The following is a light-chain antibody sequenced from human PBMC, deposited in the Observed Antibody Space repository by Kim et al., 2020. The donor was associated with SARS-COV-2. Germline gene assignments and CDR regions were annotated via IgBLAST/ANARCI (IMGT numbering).Light chain of an antibody. Sequence: PGDLATLSGRAVQSVTRTYVAWDQKKPGRAPRLLIYGTSTRAAGIPGRFSGSGSGTEYTLTINRLEPEDFAIYYCQQFGSSRTWTFGQGTKVDIK. CDR1: QSVTRTY. CDR2: GTS. J-gene: IGKJ1*01. CDR3: QQFGSSRTWT. V-gene: IGKV3-20*01.